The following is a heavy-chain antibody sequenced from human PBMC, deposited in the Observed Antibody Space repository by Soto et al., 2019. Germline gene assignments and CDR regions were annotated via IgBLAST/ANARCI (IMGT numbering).Heavy chain of an antibody. J-gene: IGHJ5*02. CDR3: VVRGRAAGTGNWFDP. Sequence: EVQLVESGGGLVQPGGSLRLSCAASGFSFSSYWMSWVRQAPGKGLEWVANIKKDGTEKYYVDSVKGRFTISRDNAKNSLYLQMNSLRPEDTAVYYCVVRGRAAGTGNWFDPWGQGTLVTVSS. D-gene: IGHD6-13*01. CDR1: GFSFSSYW. CDR2: IKKDGTEK. V-gene: IGHV3-7*01.